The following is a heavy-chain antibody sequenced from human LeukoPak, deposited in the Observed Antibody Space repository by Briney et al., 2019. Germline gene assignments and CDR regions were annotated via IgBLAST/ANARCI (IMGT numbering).Heavy chain of an antibody. Sequence: ASVKVSCKASGYTFTGYYMHWVQQAPGQGLEWMGWINPNSGGTNYAQKFQGRVTMTRDTSISTAYMELSRLRSDDTAVYYCARDMVRGVISSHGVWGQGTLVTVSS. V-gene: IGHV1-2*02. CDR3: ARDMVRGVISSHGV. CDR1: GYTFTGYY. J-gene: IGHJ4*02. D-gene: IGHD3-10*01. CDR2: INPNSGGT.